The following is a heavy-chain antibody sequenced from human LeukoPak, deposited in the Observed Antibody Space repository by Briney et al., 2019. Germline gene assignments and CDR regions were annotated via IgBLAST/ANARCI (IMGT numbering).Heavy chain of an antibody. J-gene: IGHJ5*02. CDR1: GFTFGDYA. V-gene: IGHV3-49*04. CDR2: IRSKAYGGTT. Sequence: PGGSLRLSCTASGFTFGDYAMSWVRQAPGKGLEWVGFIRSKAYGGTTEYAASVKGRFTISRDDSKSIAYLQMNSLKTEDTAVYYCTRTISGWLDPWGQGTLVTVSS. D-gene: IGHD6-25*01. CDR3: TRTISGWLDP.